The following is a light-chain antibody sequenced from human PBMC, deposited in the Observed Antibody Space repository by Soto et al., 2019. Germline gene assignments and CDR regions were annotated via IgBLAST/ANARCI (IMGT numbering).Light chain of an antibody. CDR3: QQYYSTPLPT. V-gene: IGKV4-1*01. CDR1: QSVLYSSNNKNY. J-gene: IGKJ5*01. CDR2: WAS. Sequence: DIVMTQSPDSLAVSLGERATINCKSSQSVLYSSNNKNYLAWYQQKPGQPPKLLIYWASTRESGVPDRFSGSGSGTDFTLTISSLQAEDVAVYYCQQYYSTPLPTFGQGTRLEMK.